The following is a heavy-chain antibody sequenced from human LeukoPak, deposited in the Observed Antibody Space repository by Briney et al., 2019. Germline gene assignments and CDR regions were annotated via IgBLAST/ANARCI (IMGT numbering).Heavy chain of an antibody. D-gene: IGHD2-15*01. J-gene: IGHJ5*02. CDR3: ARERCSGGSSYSSEFDP. V-gene: IGHV1-2*02. CDR2: INPNSGGT. CDR1: GYTFTGYY. Sequence: GASVKVSCKASGYTFTGYYMHWVRQAPGQGLEWMGWINPNSGGTNYAQKLQGRVTMTRDTSISTAYMELSRLRSDDTAVYYCARERCSGGSSYSSEFDPWGQGTLVTVSS.